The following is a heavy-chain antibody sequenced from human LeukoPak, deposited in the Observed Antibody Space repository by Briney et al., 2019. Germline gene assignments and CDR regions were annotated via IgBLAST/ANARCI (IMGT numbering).Heavy chain of an antibody. D-gene: IGHD3-10*01. CDR2: ISYDGSNK. V-gene: IGHV3-30-3*01. CDR3: ARDITTMDDY. Sequence: GGSLRLSCAASGFTFSSYAMHWVRQAPGKGLEWVAVISYDGSNKYYADSVKGRFTISRDNSKNTLYLQMNSLRAEDTAVYYCARDITTMDDYWGQGTLVTVSS. CDR1: GFTFSSYA. J-gene: IGHJ4*02.